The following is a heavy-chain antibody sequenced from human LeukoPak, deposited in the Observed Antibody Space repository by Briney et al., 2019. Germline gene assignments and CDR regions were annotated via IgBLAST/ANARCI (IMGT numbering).Heavy chain of an antibody. Sequence: QSGGSLRLSCAASGFTFDDYAMHWVRQAPGKGLEWVSGISWNSGSIGYADSVKGRFTISRDNAKNSLYLQMNSLRAEDTALYYCAKELVTGGYYYYGVDVWGQGTTVTVSS. CDR3: AKELVTGGYYYYGVDV. CDR2: ISWNSGSI. J-gene: IGHJ6*02. CDR1: GFTFDDYA. D-gene: IGHD7-27*01. V-gene: IGHV3-9*01.